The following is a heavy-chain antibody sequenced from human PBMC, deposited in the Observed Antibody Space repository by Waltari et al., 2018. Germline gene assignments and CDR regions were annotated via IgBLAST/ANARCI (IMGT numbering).Heavy chain of an antibody. V-gene: IGHV1-69-2*01. J-gene: IGHJ6*02. CDR3: AGGEVAASYYYGMDV. Sequence: EVQLVQSGAEVKKPGATVKISCKASGYTFTDYYMHWVQQAPGKGLEWMGRVDPEDGETIYAEKFQGRVTITADESTSTAYMELSSLRSEDTAVYYCAGGEVAASYYYGMDVWGQGTTVTISS. D-gene: IGHD6-19*01. CDR2: VDPEDGET. CDR1: GYTFTDYY.